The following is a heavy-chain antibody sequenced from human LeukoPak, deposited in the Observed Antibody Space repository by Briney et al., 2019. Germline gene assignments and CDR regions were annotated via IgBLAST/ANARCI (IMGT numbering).Heavy chain of an antibody. CDR3: ARLTGDSSGYYYYFSN. V-gene: IGHV4-39*01. CDR1: GGSISSSSSY. J-gene: IGHJ4*02. D-gene: IGHD3-22*01. CDR2: IFYSGSA. Sequence: PSETLSLTCTVSGGSISSSSSYWGWIRQPPGKGLEWIGSIFYSGSASYNPSLRSRVTMSVDTSKNQFSLTLRSVPAADTAVYYCARLTGDSSGYYYYFSNWGQGTLVTVSS.